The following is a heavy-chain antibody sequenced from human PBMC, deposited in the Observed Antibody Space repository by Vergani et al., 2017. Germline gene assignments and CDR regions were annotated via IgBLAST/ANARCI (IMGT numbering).Heavy chain of an antibody. V-gene: IGHV4-39*01. CDR3: ASGKYYSDSTSHFRGRYFDV. CDR2: IYNSGNG. CDR1: GDSIISRSYY. D-gene: IGHD3-16*01. Sequence: QMQLQESGPGLVNASETLSLTCTVSGDSIISRSYYWGWIRQPPRKGLEWIGSIYNSGNGDSSSSLKSRVTISADTSKNQFSLRLTSVTAADTAVYYCASGKYYSDSTSHFRGRYFDVWGRGTLVTVPS. J-gene: IGHJ2*01.